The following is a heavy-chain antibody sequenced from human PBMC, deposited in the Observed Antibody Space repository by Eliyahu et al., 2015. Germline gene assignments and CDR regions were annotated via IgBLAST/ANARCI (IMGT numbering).Heavy chain of an antibody. V-gene: IGHV3-21*01. D-gene: IGHD3-10*01. CDR3: AREFDGYFDY. Sequence: EVQLVESGGGLVKPGGSLRLSCAASGFAFSSYTMNWVRQAPGKGLGLVSAIRSSSDYISYADSLKGRFTISRDNAKNSLFLQINSLRAEDTALYYCAREFDGYFDYWGQGTLVTVSS. J-gene: IGHJ4*02. CDR2: IRSSSDYI. CDR1: GFAFSSYT.